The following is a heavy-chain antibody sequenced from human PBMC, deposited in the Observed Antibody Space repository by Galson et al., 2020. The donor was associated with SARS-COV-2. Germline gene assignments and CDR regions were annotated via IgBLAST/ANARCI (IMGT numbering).Heavy chain of an antibody. CDR2: INHKST. D-gene: IGHD6-19*01. Sequence: SQASETLSLTCAVHGGSFSGYYWSWSWIRQPPGKGLEWIGEINHKSTNYNLLLKSRVTISLDTPKNQISLTLNSVTAADTAVYYCAREGVAGTKLGWFDLWGQGTLVTVSS. CDR3: AREGVAGTKLGWFDL. CDR1: GGSFSGYYWS. J-gene: IGHJ5*02. V-gene: IGHV4-34*01.